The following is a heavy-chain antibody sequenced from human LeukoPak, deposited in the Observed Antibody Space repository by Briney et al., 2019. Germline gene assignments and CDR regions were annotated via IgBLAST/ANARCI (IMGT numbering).Heavy chain of an antibody. CDR2: NYPGDSDT. Sequence: GESLKISCKVSGYTFNSYWIAWVRQMPGEGLEWMGINYPGDSDTRYSPSFQGQVTISADKSISTAYLQWSSLQASGTAIYYCARSTGGTGPLDYWGERNLGTVSS. CDR3: ARSTGGTGPLDY. J-gene: IGHJ4*02. CDR1: GYTFNSYW. V-gene: IGHV5-51*01. D-gene: IGHD3/OR15-3a*01.